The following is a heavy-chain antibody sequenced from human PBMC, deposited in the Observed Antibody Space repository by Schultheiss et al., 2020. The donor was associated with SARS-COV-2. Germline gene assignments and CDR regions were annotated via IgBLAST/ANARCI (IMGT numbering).Heavy chain of an antibody. D-gene: IGHD2-2*01. Sequence: GESLKISCAASGFTFSSYSMNWVRQAPGKGLEWVSYISSSGSTIYYADSVKGRFTISRDNSKNTLSLQMNSLRAEDTAVYYCAKATSVVVVPYFDYWGQGTPVTVSS. V-gene: IGHV3-48*01. CDR3: AKATSVVVVPYFDY. CDR2: ISSSGSTI. J-gene: IGHJ4*02. CDR1: GFTFSSYS.